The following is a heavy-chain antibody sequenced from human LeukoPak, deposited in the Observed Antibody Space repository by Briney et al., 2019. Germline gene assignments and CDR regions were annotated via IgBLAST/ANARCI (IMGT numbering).Heavy chain of an antibody. CDR1: GSIFTSYW. D-gene: IGHD4-17*01. CDR2: IYPGDSDT. J-gene: IGHJ1*01. V-gene: IGHV5-51*01. CDR3: ASSVECGYGDPFQH. Sequence: GESLQISCEGSGSIFTSYWIGWVRQLPGKGLEWMGIIYPGDSDTRNSPSFEGQVTISADKSISTAYLQWSSLKASDTAMYYCASSVECGYGDPFQHWGQGTLVTVSA.